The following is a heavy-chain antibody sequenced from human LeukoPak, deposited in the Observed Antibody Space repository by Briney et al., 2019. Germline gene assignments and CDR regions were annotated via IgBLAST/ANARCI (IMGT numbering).Heavy chain of an antibody. CDR3: ARDHVIGYYDSSGYYHLYYFDY. CDR1: GGTFSSYA. V-gene: IGHV1-69*01. CDR2: IIPIFGTA. J-gene: IGHJ4*02. D-gene: IGHD3-22*01. Sequence: SSVKVSCKASGGTFSSYAISWLRQAPGQGLEWMGGIIPIFGTANYAQKFQGRVTITADESTSTAYMELSSLRSEDTAVYYCARDHVIGYYDSSGYYHLYYFDYWGQGTLVTVSS.